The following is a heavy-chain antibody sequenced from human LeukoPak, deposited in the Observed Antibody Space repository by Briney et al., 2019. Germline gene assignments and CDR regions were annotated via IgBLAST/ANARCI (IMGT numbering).Heavy chain of an antibody. V-gene: IGHV1-2*02. CDR2: INPNSGGT. Sequence: ASVKVSCKASGYTFTGYYMHWVRQAPGQGLEWMGWINPNSGGTNYAQKFQGRVTMTRDTSISTAYMELSRLRSDDTAVYYCAREGPPMDSSGWYSNYFDYWGQGTLVTVSS. J-gene: IGHJ4*02. CDR3: AREGPPMDSSGWYSNYFDY. CDR1: GYTFTGYY. D-gene: IGHD6-19*01.